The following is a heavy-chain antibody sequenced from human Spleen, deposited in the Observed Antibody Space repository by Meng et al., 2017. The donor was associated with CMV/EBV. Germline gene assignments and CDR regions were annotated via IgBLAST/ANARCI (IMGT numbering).Heavy chain of an antibody. Sequence: SGYTFNGYHMHWVRQAPGKGIEWMGWINSNSGGTKYAQRFQDRVTMTRDASISTAYMELSRLRSDDTAVYYCARVIGVAGTAPFDYWGQGTPVTVSS. D-gene: IGHD6-19*01. CDR1: GYTFNGYH. J-gene: IGHJ4*02. CDR3: ARVIGVAGTAPFDY. CDR2: INSNSGGT. V-gene: IGHV1-2*02.